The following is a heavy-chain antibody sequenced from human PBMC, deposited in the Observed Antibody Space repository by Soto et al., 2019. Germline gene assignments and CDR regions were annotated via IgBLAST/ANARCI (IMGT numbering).Heavy chain of an antibody. CDR3: TKDGAQKDGDGNWLDS. CDR2: VSWDVSST. Sequence: EVQLVESGGDVVQPGGSLRLSCAASGFTFGDYTIQWVRQAPGKGLEWVSLVSWDVSSTDYADSLKVRFTISRDNSKNSLYLQMNSLRTEDTALYYCTKDGAQKDGDGNWLDSWGQGTLVTVSS. D-gene: IGHD7-27*01. J-gene: IGHJ5*01. V-gene: IGHV3-43*01. CDR1: GFTFGDYT.